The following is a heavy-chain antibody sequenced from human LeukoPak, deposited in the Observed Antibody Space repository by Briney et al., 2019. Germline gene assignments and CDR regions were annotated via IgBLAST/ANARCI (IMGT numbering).Heavy chain of an antibody. CDR1: GYTFTSYY. Sequence: GASVKVSCKASGYTFTSYYMHWVRQAPGQGLEWMGIINPSGGSTSYAQKLQGRVTMTTDTSTSTAYMELRSLRSDDTAVYYCARYSGYADDAFDIWGQGTMVTVSS. J-gene: IGHJ3*02. V-gene: IGHV1-46*01. CDR3: ARYSGYADDAFDI. CDR2: INPSGGST. D-gene: IGHD5-12*01.